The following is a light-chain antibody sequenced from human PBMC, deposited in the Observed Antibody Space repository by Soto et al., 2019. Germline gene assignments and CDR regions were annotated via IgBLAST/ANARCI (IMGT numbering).Light chain of an antibody. V-gene: IGKV3-20*01. J-gene: IGKJ4*01. CDR1: QSVSSSY. CDR2: GAS. CDR3: QQYGSSPPLLT. Sequence: EIVLTQSPGTLSLSPGERATLSCRASQSVSSSYLAWYQQTPGQAPRLLIYGASSMATGIPDRFSGSGSGTDVTLTISRLEPEDCAVYYCQQYGSSPPLLTFGVGTKVEIK.